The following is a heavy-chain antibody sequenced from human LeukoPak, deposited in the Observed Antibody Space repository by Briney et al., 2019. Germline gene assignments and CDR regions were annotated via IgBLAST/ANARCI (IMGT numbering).Heavy chain of an antibody. CDR1: GYTFTDYY. CDR3: ARDLVRGVIDFDY. CDR2: INPDSGVT. D-gene: IGHD3-10*01. V-gene: IGHV1-2*02. J-gene: IGHJ4*02. Sequence: GASVKVSCKASGYTFTDYYIHWVRQAPGHGLEWMGWINPDSGVTNFAQKFQGRVTMTRDTSISTAYMELSRLSSDDTAVYYCARDLVRGVIDFDYWGQGTLVTVSS.